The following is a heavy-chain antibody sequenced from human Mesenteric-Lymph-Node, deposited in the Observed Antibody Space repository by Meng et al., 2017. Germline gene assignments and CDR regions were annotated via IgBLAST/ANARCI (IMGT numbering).Heavy chain of an antibody. CDR1: GGSISSGSYY. Sequence: SETLSLTCTVSGGSISSGSYYWSWIRQPAGKGLEWIGRIYTSGSTNYNPSLKSRVTISVDTSKNQFSLKLSSVTAADTAVYYWASVQVVYDYVWGSYLNYYGMDVWGQGTTVTVSS. V-gene: IGHV4-61*02. CDR3: ASVQVVYDYVWGSYLNYYGMDV. D-gene: IGHD3-16*02. CDR2: IYTSGST. J-gene: IGHJ6*02.